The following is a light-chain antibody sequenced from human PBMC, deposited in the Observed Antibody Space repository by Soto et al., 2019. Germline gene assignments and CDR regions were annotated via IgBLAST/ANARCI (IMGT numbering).Light chain of an antibody. V-gene: IGLV2-14*01. CDR2: EVS. J-gene: IGLJ1*01. Sequence: QSVVTQAASVSGSPGQSITISCTGTSSDVGGYNYVSWYQQLPGKAPKLMIYEVSNRPSGVSIRFSGSKSGNTASLTISGLRAEDEADYYCNSYTTTSTPYVFGTGTKVTVL. CDR1: SSDVGGYNY. CDR3: NSYTTTSTPYV.